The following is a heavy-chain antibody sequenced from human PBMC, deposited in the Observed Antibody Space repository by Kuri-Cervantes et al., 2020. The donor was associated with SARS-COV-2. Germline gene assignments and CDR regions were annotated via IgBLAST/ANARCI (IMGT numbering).Heavy chain of an antibody. J-gene: IGHJ6*02. CDR1: GGSFSDYY. V-gene: IGHV4-34*01. D-gene: IGHD6-19*01. CDR2: INHSGST. Sequence: SETLSLTCGVYGGSFSDYYWTRIRQPPGKGPDWIGEINHSGSTNYNPSLKSRVTISVDTSKNQFSLKLSSVTAADTAVYYCARGVGAAVAGTLITIYYYYGMDVWGQGTTVTVSS. CDR3: ARGVGAAVAGTLITIYYYYGMDV.